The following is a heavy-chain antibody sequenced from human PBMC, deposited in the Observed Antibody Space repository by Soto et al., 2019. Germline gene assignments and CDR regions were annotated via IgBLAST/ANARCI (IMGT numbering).Heavy chain of an antibody. V-gene: IGHV4-59*01. Sequence: PSETLSLTCTVSGGSISSYYWSWIRQPPGKGLEWIGYIYYSGSTNYSPPLKSRVTISVDTSKNQFSLKLSSVTAADTAVYYCAREVGLRYSSGLWGGVYNWFDPWGQGTLVTVSS. J-gene: IGHJ5*02. CDR2: IYYSGST. CDR3: AREVGLRYSSGLWGGVYNWFDP. D-gene: IGHD6-25*01. CDR1: GGSISSYY.